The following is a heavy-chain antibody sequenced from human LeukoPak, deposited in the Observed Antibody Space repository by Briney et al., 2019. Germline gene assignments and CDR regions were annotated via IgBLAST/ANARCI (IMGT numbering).Heavy chain of an antibody. D-gene: IGHD3-9*01. J-gene: IGHJ4*02. CDR2: IWYDGSNK. Sequence: GRSLRLSCAASGFTFSSYGMHWVRQAPGKGLEWVAGIWYDGSNKYYADSVKGRFTISRDNSKNTLYLQMNSLRAEDTAVYYCARTMRPILTGYYSLDYWGQGTLVTVSS. V-gene: IGHV3-33*08. CDR3: ARTMRPILTGYYSLDY. CDR1: GFTFSSYG.